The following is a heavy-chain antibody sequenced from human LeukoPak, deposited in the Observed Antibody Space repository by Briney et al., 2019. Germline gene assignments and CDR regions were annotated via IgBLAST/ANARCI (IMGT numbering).Heavy chain of an antibody. V-gene: IGHV3-49*03. CDR2: IRSKAYGGTT. CDR1: GFTFGDYA. D-gene: IGHD3-10*01. Sequence: GGSLRLSCTASGFTFGDYAMSWFRQAPGKGLEWVGFIRSKAYGGTTEYAASVKGRFTISRDDSKSIAYLQMNSLKTEDTAVYYCTRDGGRHHVWFGLLPFDPWGQGTLVTVSS. J-gene: IGHJ5*02. CDR3: TRDGGRHHVWFGLLPFDP.